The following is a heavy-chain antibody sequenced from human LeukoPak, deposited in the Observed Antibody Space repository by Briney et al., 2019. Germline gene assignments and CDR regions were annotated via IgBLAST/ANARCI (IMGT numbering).Heavy chain of an antibody. V-gene: IGHV4-39*02. CDR3: ARGGITGTTLLSSYFDY. J-gene: IGHJ4*02. D-gene: IGHD1-7*01. Sequence: SETLSLTCTVSGGSISSSSHYWGWIRQPPGKGQEWIGSIYYTGSTYYNPSLKSRVTISVDTSKNQFSLKLSSVTAADTAVYYCARGGITGTTLLSSYFDYWGQGTLVTVSS. CDR2: IYYTGST. CDR1: GGSISSSSHY.